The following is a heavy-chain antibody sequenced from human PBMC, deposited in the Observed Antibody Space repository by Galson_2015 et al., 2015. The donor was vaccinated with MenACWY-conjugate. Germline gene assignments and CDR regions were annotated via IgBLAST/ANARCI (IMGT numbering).Heavy chain of an antibody. V-gene: IGHV3-23*01. J-gene: IGHJ6*02. D-gene: IGHD3-3*01. CDR2: ISGSGGST. CDR3: AKWGSIFRVASYYYGMDV. CDR1: GFTFSSYA. Sequence: SLRLSCAASGFTFSSYAMSWVRQAPGEGLEWVSAISGSGGSTYYADSVKGRFTISRDNSKNTLDLQMNSLRAEDTAVYYCAKWGSIFRVASYYYGMDVCVQGTTVTAS.